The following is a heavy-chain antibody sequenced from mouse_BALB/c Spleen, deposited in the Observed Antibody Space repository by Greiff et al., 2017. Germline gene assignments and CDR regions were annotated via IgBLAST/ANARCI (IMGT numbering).Heavy chain of an antibody. J-gene: IGHJ2*01. CDR1: GYTFTSYW. CDR2: INPSNGRT. V-gene: IGHV1S81*02. CDR3: ARSTVYFDY. Sequence: VQLQQSGAELVKPGASVKLSCKASGYTFTSYWMHWVKQRPGQGLEWIGEINPSNGRTNYNEKFKSKATLTVDKSSSTAYMQLSSLTSEDSAVYYCARSTVYFDYWGQGTTLTVSS.